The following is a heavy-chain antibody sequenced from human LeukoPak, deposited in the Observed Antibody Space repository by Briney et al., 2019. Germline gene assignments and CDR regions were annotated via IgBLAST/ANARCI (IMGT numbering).Heavy chain of an antibody. D-gene: IGHD3-10*01. V-gene: IGHV1-3*01. Sequence: GASVKVSCKASGYTFTSYAMHWVRQAPGQRLEWMGWINAGNGNTKYSQKFQGRVTITRDTSASTAYMELSSLRPEDTAVYYCARAELWFGEDYFDYWGQGTLVTVSS. CDR2: INAGNGNT. CDR1: GYTFTSYA. J-gene: IGHJ4*02. CDR3: ARAELWFGEDYFDY.